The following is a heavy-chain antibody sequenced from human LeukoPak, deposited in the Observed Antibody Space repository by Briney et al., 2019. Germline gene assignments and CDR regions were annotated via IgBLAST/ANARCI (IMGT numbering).Heavy chain of an antibody. CDR1: GGSISSSNW. D-gene: IGHD3-10*01. V-gene: IGHV4-4*02. J-gene: IGHJ4*02. CDR2: IYHSGST. CDR3: ARVTTPLWFGELLPPALDY. Sequence: SGTLSLTCAVSGGSISSSNWWSWVRQPPGKGLEWIGEIYHSGSTNYNPSLKSRVTISVDKSKNQFSLKLSSVTAADTAVYYCARVTTPLWFGELLPPALDYWGQGTLVTVSS.